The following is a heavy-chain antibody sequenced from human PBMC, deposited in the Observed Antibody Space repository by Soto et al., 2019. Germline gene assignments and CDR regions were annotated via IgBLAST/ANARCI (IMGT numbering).Heavy chain of an antibody. CDR2: IHTSDTKT. CDR3: ARQVTGHPNWFDR. V-gene: IGHV3-23*05. J-gene: IGHJ5*02. CDR1: GFTFSSYA. D-gene: IGHD4-4*01. Sequence: GGSLRLSCAASGFTFSSYAMNWVRQAPGKGLEWVSTIHTSDTKTYYADSVKGRFTISRDNSKSTLYLQMNSLRAEDTAIYYCARQVTGHPNWFDRWSQGTLVTVSS.